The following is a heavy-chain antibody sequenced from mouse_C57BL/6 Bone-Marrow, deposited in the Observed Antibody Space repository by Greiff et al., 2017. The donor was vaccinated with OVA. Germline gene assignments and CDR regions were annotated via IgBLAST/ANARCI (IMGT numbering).Heavy chain of an antibody. Sequence: VQLQQPGAELVKPGASVKLSCKASGYTFTSYWLHWVKQRPGPGLEWIGMIHPNSGSTNYNEKFKSKATLTVDKSSSTAYMQLSSLTSEDSAVYYCARGRYYGSPAMDYWGQGTSVTVSS. CDR3: ARGRYYGSPAMDY. CDR2: IHPNSGST. V-gene: IGHV1-64*01. CDR1: GYTFTSYW. J-gene: IGHJ4*01. D-gene: IGHD1-1*01.